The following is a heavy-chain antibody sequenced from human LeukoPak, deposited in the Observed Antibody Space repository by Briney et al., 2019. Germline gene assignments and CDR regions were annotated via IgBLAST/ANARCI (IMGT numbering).Heavy chain of an antibody. D-gene: IGHD6-19*01. V-gene: IGHV1-8*01. CDR2: MNPNSGNT. CDR3: ARVRAVADPFDY. CDR1: GYTFTSYD. Sequence: ASVKVSCKASGYTFTSYDINWVRQATGQGLEWMGWMNPNSGNTGYAQKFQGRVTMTRNTSISTAYMELSSLRPEDTAVYYCARVRAVADPFDYWGQGTLVTVSS. J-gene: IGHJ4*02.